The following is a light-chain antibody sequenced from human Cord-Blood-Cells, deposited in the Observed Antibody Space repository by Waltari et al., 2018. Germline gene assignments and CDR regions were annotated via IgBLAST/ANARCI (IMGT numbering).Light chain of an antibody. CDR2: EGS. V-gene: IGLV2-23*01. Sequence: QSALPQPAHVSGSPGRPITISCTGTSSDVGSYNLVFWYQQPPGKAPKLMIYEGSKRPSGVSNRFSGSKSANTASLTISGLQAEDEADYYCCSYAGSSTSYVFGTGTKVTVL. J-gene: IGLJ1*01. CDR1: SSDVGSYNL. CDR3: CSYAGSSTSYV.